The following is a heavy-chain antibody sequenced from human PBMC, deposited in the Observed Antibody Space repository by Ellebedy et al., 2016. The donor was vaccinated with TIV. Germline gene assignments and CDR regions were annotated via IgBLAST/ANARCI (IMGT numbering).Heavy chain of an antibody. Sequence: GESLKISXAASGFSISAYWMHWVRRAPGKGLVWVSRIKNDGSTVSYADSVKGRFTVSRGNAKNTLYLQMNSLRVEDTAVYHCARSDWFDPWGQGTLVTVSS. CDR3: ARSDWFDP. J-gene: IGHJ5*02. CDR2: IKNDGSTV. V-gene: IGHV3-74*01. CDR1: GFSISAYW.